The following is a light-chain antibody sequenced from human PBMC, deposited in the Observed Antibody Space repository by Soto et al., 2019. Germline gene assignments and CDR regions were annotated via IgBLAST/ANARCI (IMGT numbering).Light chain of an antibody. CDR2: DVS. Sequence: AIQLTQSPSSLSASVGDRVTITCRASQDIRGALAWYQQKPGKPPKLLIFDVSSLQSGVPSRFSGSGSGTDFTLTISILQPEDFATYYCQQFNTSPITFGQGTRLEIK. V-gene: IGKV1-13*02. CDR1: QDIRGA. CDR3: QQFNTSPIT. J-gene: IGKJ5*01.